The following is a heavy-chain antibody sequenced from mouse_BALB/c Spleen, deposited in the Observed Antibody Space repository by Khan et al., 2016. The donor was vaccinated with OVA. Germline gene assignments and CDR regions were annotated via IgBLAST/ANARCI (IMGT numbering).Heavy chain of an antibody. CDR1: GYTFTSSY. D-gene: IGHD2-3*01. CDR3: TRRTYDGLDY. J-gene: IGHJ2*01. V-gene: IGHV1S81*02. Sequence: QVQLQQSGAELVKPGASVKCSCKASGYTFTSSYIYGGKQRPGQGLEGLGGINPCNGGINFNKKFKTKAKLIVDKSSRRACMQLRSLTSEDSAVYYCTRRTYDGLDYWGQGTTLTVSS. CDR2: INPCNGGI.